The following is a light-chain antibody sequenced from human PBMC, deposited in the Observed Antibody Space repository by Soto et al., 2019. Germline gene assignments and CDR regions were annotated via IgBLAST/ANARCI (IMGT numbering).Light chain of an antibody. CDR1: HSVSSS. V-gene: IGKV3-11*01. CDR3: QQRQYWPPIT. CDR2: DTS. J-gene: IGKJ5*01. Sequence: EIVMTQSPATLSVSPGERATLSCRASHSVSSSLAWYQQKPGQAPTLLIYDTSNRATGVPARFSGSGSGTDFTLTISSLEPEDCAIYYCQQRQYWPPITFGQGTRLEI.